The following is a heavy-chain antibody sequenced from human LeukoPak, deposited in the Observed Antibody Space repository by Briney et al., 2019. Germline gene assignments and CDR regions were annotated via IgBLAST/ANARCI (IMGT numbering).Heavy chain of an antibody. D-gene: IGHD6-13*01. Sequence: GGSLRLSCAASGFTFSSYRMNWVRQAPGKGLEWVSSISSSSSYIYYADSVKGRFTISRDNAKNSLYLQMNSLRVEDTAVYYCARDGIAAAGYYFDFWGQGTLVTVSS. V-gene: IGHV3-21*01. J-gene: IGHJ4*02. CDR3: ARDGIAAAGYYFDF. CDR1: GFTFSSYR. CDR2: ISSSSSYI.